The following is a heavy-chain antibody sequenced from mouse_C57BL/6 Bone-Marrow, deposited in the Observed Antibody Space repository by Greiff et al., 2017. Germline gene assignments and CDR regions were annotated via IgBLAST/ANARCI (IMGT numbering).Heavy chain of an antibody. Sequence: VQLQQSGAELVRPGTSVKMSCKASGYTFTNYWIGWAKQRPGHGLEWIGDIYPGGGYTNYNEKFKGKATLTADKSSSTAYMQFSSLTSEDSAIYYGARSGDYDRFAYWGQGTLVTVSA. J-gene: IGHJ3*01. CDR3: ARSGDYDRFAY. V-gene: IGHV1-63*01. CDR1: GYTFTNYW. D-gene: IGHD2-4*01. CDR2: IYPGGGYT.